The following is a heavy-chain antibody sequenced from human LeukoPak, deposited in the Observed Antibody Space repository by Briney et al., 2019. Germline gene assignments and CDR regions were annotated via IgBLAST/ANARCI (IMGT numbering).Heavy chain of an antibody. D-gene: IGHD1-26*01. CDR1: GGSISSSSYY. CDR2: INHSGST. J-gene: IGHJ4*01. Sequence: PSETLSLTCTVSGGSISSSSYYWSWIRQPPGKGLEWIGEINHSGSTNYNPSLKSRVTISVDTPKNQFSLKLSSVTAADTAVYFRAVARIVGATGPFDHRGQGTLVTVSP. V-gene: IGHV4-39*07. CDR3: AVARIVGATGPFDH.